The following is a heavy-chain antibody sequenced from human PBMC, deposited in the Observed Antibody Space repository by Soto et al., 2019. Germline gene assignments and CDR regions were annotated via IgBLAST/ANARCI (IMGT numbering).Heavy chain of an antibody. Sequence: SETLSLTCTVSGGSISSYYWSWIRQPPGKGLEWIGYIYYSGSTNYNPSLKSRVTISVDTSKNQFSLKLSSVTAADTAVYYCARLSYYGSGSYVHRITEFDYWGQGTLVTVSS. CDR1: GGSISSYY. CDR2: IYYSGST. D-gene: IGHD3-10*01. V-gene: IGHV4-59*08. CDR3: ARLSYYGSGSYVHRITEFDY. J-gene: IGHJ4*02.